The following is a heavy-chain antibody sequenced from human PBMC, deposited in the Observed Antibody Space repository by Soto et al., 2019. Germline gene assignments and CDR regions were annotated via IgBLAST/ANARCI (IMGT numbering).Heavy chain of an antibody. CDR2: FYTSGST. D-gene: IGHD2-15*01. V-gene: IGHV4-4*07. CDR3: ARETPYCSGGSCYVGRPGPHYYYYGMDV. J-gene: IGHJ6*02. Sequence: SETLSLTCTVSGGSISSYSWSWIRQLAGKGLEWIGRFYTSGSTNYNPSLKSRVTMSVDTSKNQFSLKLSSVTAADTAVYYCARETPYCSGGSCYVGRPGPHYYYYGMDVWGQGTTVTVS. CDR1: GGSISSYS.